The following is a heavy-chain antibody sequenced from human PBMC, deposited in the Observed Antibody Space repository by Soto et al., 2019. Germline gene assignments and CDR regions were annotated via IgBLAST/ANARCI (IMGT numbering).Heavy chain of an antibody. V-gene: IGHV4-4*02. CDR1: GGSISSSNW. J-gene: IGHJ6*02. CDR2: IYHSGIT. D-gene: IGHD2-2*01. Sequence: SETLSLTCAVSGGSISSSNWWSWVRQPPGKGLEWIGEIYHSGITNYNPSLKSRVTISVDKSKNQFSLKLSSVTAADTAVYYCASLAGSSSKNGMYVWGQGTTVTVSS. CDR3: ASLAGSSSKNGMYV.